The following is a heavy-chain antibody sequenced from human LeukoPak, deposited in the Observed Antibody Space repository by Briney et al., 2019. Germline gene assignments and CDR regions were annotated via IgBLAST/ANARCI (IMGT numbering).Heavy chain of an antibody. CDR3: AREVLPTPHNAYCGGDCYSFAY. CDR1: GFTFSYYG. Sequence: GGSLRLSCAASGFTFSYYGMHWVRQAPGKGLEWVAVISYDGSNKYYADSVKGRFTISRDNSKNTLYLQMNSLRAEDTAVYYCAREVLPTPHNAYCGGDCYSFAYWGQGTLVTVSS. D-gene: IGHD2-21*02. CDR2: ISYDGSNK. J-gene: IGHJ4*02. V-gene: IGHV3-30*03.